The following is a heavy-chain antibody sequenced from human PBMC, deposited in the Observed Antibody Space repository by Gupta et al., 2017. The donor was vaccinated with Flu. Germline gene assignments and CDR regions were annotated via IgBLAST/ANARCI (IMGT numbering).Heavy chain of an antibody. CDR3: ARYYGDYYFDY. Sequence: QVQLQESGPGLVKPSETLSLTCTVSGGSISSYYWSWIRQPPGKGLEWIGCIYYSGSTNYNPSLKSRVTISVDTSKNQFSLKLSSVTAADTAVYYCARYYGDYYFDYWGQGTLVTVSS. D-gene: IGHD4-17*01. CDR2: IYYSGST. J-gene: IGHJ4*02. CDR1: GGSISSYY. V-gene: IGHV4-59*01.